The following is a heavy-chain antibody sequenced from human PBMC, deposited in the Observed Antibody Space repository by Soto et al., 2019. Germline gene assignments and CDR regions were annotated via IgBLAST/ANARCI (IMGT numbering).Heavy chain of an antibody. CDR1: GYTFTSYY. J-gene: IGHJ5*02. CDR3: ARDFYSGYDSNWFDP. D-gene: IGHD5-12*01. Sequence: ASVKVSCKASGYTFTSYYMHWVRQAPGQGLEWMGIINPSGGSTSYAQKFQGRVTMTRDTSTSTVYMELSSLRSEDTAVYYCARDFYSGYDSNWFDPWGKGTLVTVSS. V-gene: IGHV1-46*03. CDR2: INPSGGST.